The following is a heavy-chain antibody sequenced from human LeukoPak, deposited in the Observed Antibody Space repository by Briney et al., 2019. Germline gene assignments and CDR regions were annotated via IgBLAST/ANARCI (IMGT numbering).Heavy chain of an antibody. CDR2: ISGSAYST. CDR3: AKDRSDNSTWYVGSH. J-gene: IGHJ4*02. V-gene: IGHV3-23*01. Sequence: GGSLRLSCAASGFTFSTYAMSWVRQAPGKGLEWVSSISGSAYSTYYADSVKGRFTISRDNSKNTLYLRMNSLRAEDTAVYYCAKDRSDNSTWYVGSHWGQGTLVTVSS. D-gene: IGHD2/OR15-2a*01. CDR1: GFTFSTYA.